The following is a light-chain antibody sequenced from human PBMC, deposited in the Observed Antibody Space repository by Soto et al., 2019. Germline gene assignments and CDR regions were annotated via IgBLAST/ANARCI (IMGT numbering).Light chain of an antibody. CDR1: QSFRGL. CDR3: QQRHMWPIT. Sequence: EVVLTQSPVTLSLFPGERATLSCRASQSFRGLLAWYQQKPGQAPRLVIYDAYNRATGIPPRFSGSGSGTDFTLTISSLEPEDSAVYYCQQRHMWPITFGQGTRLEIK. V-gene: IGKV3-11*01. J-gene: IGKJ5*01. CDR2: DAY.